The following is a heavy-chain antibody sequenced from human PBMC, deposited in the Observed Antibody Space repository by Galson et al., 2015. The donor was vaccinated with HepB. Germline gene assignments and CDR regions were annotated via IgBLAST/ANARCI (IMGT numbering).Heavy chain of an antibody. D-gene: IGHD1-26*01. CDR1: GYSFTTYY. J-gene: IGHJ4*02. CDR2: INPSADTT. CDR3: ARDLRMNEWERPDN. Sequence: SVKVSCKASGYSFTTYYIHWVRQAPGQGLEWMGIINPSADTTSYAEKFQGRVSMTRDTSTTTVFMELSSLRSEDTAVYYCARDLRMNEWERPDNWGQGTLVIVSS. V-gene: IGHV1-46*03.